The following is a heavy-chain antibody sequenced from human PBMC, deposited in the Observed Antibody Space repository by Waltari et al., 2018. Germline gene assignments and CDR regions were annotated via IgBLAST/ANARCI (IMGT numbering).Heavy chain of an antibody. D-gene: IGHD5-18*01. CDR2: SSRRSSYR. CDR1: GFTFSTYS. CDR3: ARANSYGSSDYYYMDV. Sequence: EVQLVESGGGLVKPGGSQRLSCAASGFTFSTYSLNWVRQAPGKGLVWISSSSRRSSYRYYAQSVQGRFTISRDNSKSSLSLQMSSLRAEDTAVYYCARANSYGSSDYYYMDVWGHGTTVTVSS. J-gene: IGHJ6*03. V-gene: IGHV3-21*02.